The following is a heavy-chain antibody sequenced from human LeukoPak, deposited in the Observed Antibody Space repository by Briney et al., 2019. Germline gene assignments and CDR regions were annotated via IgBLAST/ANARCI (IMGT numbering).Heavy chain of an antibody. V-gene: IGHV3-48*01. J-gene: IGHJ4*02. CDR3: ARESYYDSSGYLY. CDR2: ISSSSTI. D-gene: IGHD3-22*01. Sequence: PGGSLRLSCAASGFTFSSYSMNWVRQAPGKGLEWVSYISSSSTIYYADSVKGRFTISRDNAKNSLYLQMNSLRAEDTAVYYCARESYYDSSGYLYWGQGTLVTVSS. CDR1: GFTFSSYS.